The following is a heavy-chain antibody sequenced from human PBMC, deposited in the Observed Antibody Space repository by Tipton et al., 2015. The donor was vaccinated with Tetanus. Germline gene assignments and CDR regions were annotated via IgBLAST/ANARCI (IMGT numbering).Heavy chain of an antibody. CDR3: ATRILRGGSFDY. CDR2: IYYSGST. Sequence: TLSLTCTVSGGSVSSGSYYWSWIRQPPGKGLEWIGYIYYSGSTYYNPSLKSRVTISVDTSKNQFSLKLSSVTAADTAVYYCATRILRGGSFDYWGQGTLVTVSS. V-gene: IGHV4-61*01. CDR1: GGSVSSGSYY. J-gene: IGHJ4*02. D-gene: IGHD5-18*01.